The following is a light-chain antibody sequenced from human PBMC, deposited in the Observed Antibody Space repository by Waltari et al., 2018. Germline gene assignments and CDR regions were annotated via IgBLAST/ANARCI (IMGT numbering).Light chain of an antibody. Sequence: EIVLTQSPVTASLSPGERVTLSCRASQSVGSSSLAWYQQKPGQAPRLVISRASRRATGIPDRFGGSESGTDFSLTISRLEPEDFAVYYGQQHGTLPATFGQGTKVEIK. CDR2: RAS. J-gene: IGKJ1*01. V-gene: IGKV3-20*01. CDR3: QQHGTLPAT. CDR1: QSVGSSS.